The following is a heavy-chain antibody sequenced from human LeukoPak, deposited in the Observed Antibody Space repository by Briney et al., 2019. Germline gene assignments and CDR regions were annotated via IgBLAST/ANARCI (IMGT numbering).Heavy chain of an antibody. V-gene: IGHV4-34*01. CDR1: GGSFSGYY. D-gene: IGHD2-2*02. Sequence: SETLSLTCAVYGGSFSGYYWSWIRQPPGKGLEWIGEINHSGSTNYNPSLKSRVTISVDTSKNQSSLKLSSVTAADTAVYYCARDRQVPAAIFVRRGDGMDVWGQGTTVTVSS. CDR3: ARDRQVPAAIFVRRGDGMDV. CDR2: INHSGST. J-gene: IGHJ6*02.